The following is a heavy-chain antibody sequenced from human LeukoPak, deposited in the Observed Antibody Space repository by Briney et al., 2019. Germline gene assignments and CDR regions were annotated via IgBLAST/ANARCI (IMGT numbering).Heavy chain of an antibody. Sequence: GESLKISCRGSGYSFTSYWIGWVRQMPGKGLEWMGIIYPGDFDTRYSPSFQGQVTISADKSISTAYLQWSSLKASDTAMYYCARRSIAAAEDYWGQGTLVTVAS. CDR1: GYSFTSYW. CDR3: ARRSIAAAEDY. CDR2: IYPGDFDT. J-gene: IGHJ4*02. D-gene: IGHD6-13*01. V-gene: IGHV5-51*01.